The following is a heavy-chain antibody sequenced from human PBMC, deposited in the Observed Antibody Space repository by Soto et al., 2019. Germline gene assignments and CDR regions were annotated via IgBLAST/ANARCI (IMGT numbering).Heavy chain of an antibody. J-gene: IGHJ6*02. CDR3: ARAYHGSGSYSYDYNGMDV. D-gene: IGHD3-10*01. CDR2: INHSGST. CDR1: GGSFSGYY. V-gene: IGHV4-34*02. Sequence: QVQLQQWGAGLLKPSETLSLTCAVYGGSFSGYYWNWIRQPPGKGLEWIGEINHSGSTNQNPSLKSRVTISVDTSKNQFSLKLSSVTAADTAVYYCARAYHGSGSYSYDYNGMDVWGQGTTVTVS.